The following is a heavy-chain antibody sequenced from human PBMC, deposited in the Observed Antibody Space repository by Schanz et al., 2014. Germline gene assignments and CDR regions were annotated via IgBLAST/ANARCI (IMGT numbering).Heavy chain of an antibody. Sequence: EVQLLESGGGFVQPGGSLRLSCIGSGFTFRSYALGWVRQAPGKGLEWVSLVSASGGGPFYADSVKGRFTISRDNSRNTVYLQMSSLRAEDTAVYYCVKDDRGDVVVVAANYWGQGAQVIVSS. CDR2: VSASGGGP. J-gene: IGHJ4*02. V-gene: IGHV3-23*01. D-gene: IGHD2-15*01. CDR1: GFTFRSYA. CDR3: VKDDRGDVVVVAANY.